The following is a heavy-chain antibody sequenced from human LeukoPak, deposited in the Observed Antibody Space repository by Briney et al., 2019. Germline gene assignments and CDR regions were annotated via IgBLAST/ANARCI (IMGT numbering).Heavy chain of an antibody. V-gene: IGHV1-8*03. D-gene: IGHD2-2*01. J-gene: IGHJ6*03. CDR2: MNPNSGNT. CDR3: ARILRGVVPAAKVSYYYYYMDV. CDR1: GYTFTSYD. Sequence: APVKDSCKASGYTFTSYDINWVRQATGRGVEWMGWMNPNSGNTGYAQKFQGGVTITRNTSISTAYMELSSLRSEDTAVYYCARILRGVVPAAKVSYYYYYMDVWGKGTTVTVSS.